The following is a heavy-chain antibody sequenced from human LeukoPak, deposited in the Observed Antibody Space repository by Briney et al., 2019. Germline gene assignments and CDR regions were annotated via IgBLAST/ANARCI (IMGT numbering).Heavy chain of an antibody. CDR3: AREARRDGYNWDAFDI. CDR2: IYPGDSDT. V-gene: IGHV5-51*01. J-gene: IGHJ3*02. Sequence: GESLKISCKGSGYSFTSYWIGWVRQMPGKSLEWMGIIYPGDSDTRYSPSFQGQVTISADKSISTAYLQWSSLKASDTAMYYCAREARRDGYNWDAFDIWGQGTMVTVSS. D-gene: IGHD5-24*01. CDR1: GYSFTSYW.